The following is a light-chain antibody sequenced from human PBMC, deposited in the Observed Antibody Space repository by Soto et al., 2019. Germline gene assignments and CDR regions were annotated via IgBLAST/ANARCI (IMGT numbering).Light chain of an antibody. J-gene: IGKJ2*01. CDR1: QSVSSDY. V-gene: IGKV3-20*01. CDR3: QQYGSSPYT. Sequence: EIVLTQSPGTLSLSPGERVTLSCRASQSVSSDYLAWYQQKPGQAPRLLIYGASNRATGIPDRFSGSGSGTDFTLTISRLEPEDFAVYSCQQYGSSPYTFGQGTKLEI. CDR2: GAS.